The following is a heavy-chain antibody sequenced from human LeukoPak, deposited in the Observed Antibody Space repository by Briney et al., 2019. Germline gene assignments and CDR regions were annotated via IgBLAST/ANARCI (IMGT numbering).Heavy chain of an antibody. J-gene: IGHJ3*02. CDR1: GFTFSDYH. V-gene: IGHV3-11*04. Sequence: GGSLRLSCAASGFTFSDYHMSWIRQAPGKGLEWVSYISSSGSTIYYADSVKGRFTISRDNARNSLYLQMNSLRAEDTAVYYCARGYSNYGYAFDIWGQGTMVTVSS. CDR3: ARGYSNYGYAFDI. CDR2: ISSSGSTI. D-gene: IGHD4-11*01.